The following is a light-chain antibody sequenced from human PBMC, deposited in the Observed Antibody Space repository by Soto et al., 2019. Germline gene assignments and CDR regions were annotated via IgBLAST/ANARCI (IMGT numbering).Light chain of an antibody. V-gene: IGKV3-20*01. Sequence: EIVLTQSPGTLSLSPRERATLSCRASQSIGNNYLAWYQHKPGQAPRLLIYGASNSAPGIPDRFSGSGSGTDFTLTIRRLEPEDFAIYYCQQYAASPRTFGQGPQVEVK. J-gene: IGKJ1*01. CDR3: QQYAASPRT. CDR1: QSIGNNY. CDR2: GAS.